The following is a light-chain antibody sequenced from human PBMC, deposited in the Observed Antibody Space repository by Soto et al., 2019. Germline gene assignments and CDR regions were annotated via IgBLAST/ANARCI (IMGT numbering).Light chain of an antibody. CDR2: GAS. CDR3: QQYGDFSLT. V-gene: IGKV3-20*01. Sequence: EIVLTQSPGTLSLSPGERATLSCRASQSVRSRYLAWYQQKPGQAPRLLISGASSRATGIPDRFSGSGSGTNFTLTISILEPEDFAVYFCQQYGDFSLTFGLGTKVEIK. CDR1: QSVRSRY. J-gene: IGKJ1*01.